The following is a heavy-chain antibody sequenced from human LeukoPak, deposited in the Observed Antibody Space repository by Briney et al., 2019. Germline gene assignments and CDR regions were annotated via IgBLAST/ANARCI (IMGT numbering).Heavy chain of an antibody. D-gene: IGHD3-22*01. Sequence: GGSLRLSCAASGFTFSSYAMSWVRQAPGKGLEWVSFISPSGDRTSNADSVEGRFTISRDNTRNTLYLQMNGLRDEDTGVYYCAIMHGYYDGSGFWVQWGQGTLVTVSS. J-gene: IGHJ4*02. CDR2: ISPSGDRT. V-gene: IGHV3-23*01. CDR1: GFTFSSYA. CDR3: AIMHGYYDGSGFWVQ.